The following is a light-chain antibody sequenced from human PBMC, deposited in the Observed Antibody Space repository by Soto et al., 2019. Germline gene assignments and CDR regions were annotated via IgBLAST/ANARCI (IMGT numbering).Light chain of an antibody. CDR1: SSNIGAGYA. CDR2: NNN. CDR3: QSHDSSLSGFYV. Sequence: QLVLTQAPSVSGAPGQRVTISCTGSSSNIGAGYAVQWYQQLPGTGPKLLIYNNNNRPSGVPDRFSGSRSGTSASLAITGLRAEDEADYYCQSHDSSLSGFYVFGTGTKVTVL. J-gene: IGLJ1*01. V-gene: IGLV1-40*01.